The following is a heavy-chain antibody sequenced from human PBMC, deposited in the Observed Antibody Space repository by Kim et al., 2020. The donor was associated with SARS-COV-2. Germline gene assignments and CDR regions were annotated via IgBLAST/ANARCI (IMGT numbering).Heavy chain of an antibody. Sequence: GGSLRLSCAASGFTFSSYEMNWVRQAPGKGLEWVSYISSSGSTIYYADSVKGRFTISRDNAKNSLYLQMNSLRAEDTAVYYCARLXYDFWSGYHHYYYYGXDVWGQGXTVTVSS. CDR1: GFTFSSYE. J-gene: IGHJ6*02. CDR3: ARLXYDFWSGYHHYYYYGXDV. D-gene: IGHD3-3*01. V-gene: IGHV3-48*03. CDR2: ISSSGSTI.